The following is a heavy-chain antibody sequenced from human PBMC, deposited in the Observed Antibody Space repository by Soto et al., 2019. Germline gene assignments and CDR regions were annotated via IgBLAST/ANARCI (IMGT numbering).Heavy chain of an antibody. Sequence: SETLSLTCAVSGGSISSGGYSWSWIRQPPGKGLEWIGYIYHSGSTYYNPSLKSRVTISVDRSKNQFSLKLSSVTAADTAVYYCARSSYYDFWSGYYVGSAVGNYYGMDVWGQGTTVTVSS. CDR1: GGSISSGGYS. J-gene: IGHJ6*02. D-gene: IGHD3-3*01. CDR2: IYHSGST. V-gene: IGHV4-30-2*02. CDR3: ARSSYYDFWSGYYVGSAVGNYYGMDV.